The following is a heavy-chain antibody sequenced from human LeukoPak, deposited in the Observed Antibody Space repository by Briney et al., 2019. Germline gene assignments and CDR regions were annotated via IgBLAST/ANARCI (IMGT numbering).Heavy chain of an antibody. CDR2: ISSGGGAK. Sequence: PGGSLRLSCAASGFTFSNYEMHWVRQAPGKGLEWVSYISSGGGAKYYADSVKGRFTIYRDIVNSSLFLQVNSLRAEDTAVYYCARGTYGSGSYGRYGMDVWGKGTTVTVSS. V-gene: IGHV3-48*03. CDR3: ARGTYGSGSYGRYGMDV. CDR1: GFTFSNYE. D-gene: IGHD3-10*01. J-gene: IGHJ6*04.